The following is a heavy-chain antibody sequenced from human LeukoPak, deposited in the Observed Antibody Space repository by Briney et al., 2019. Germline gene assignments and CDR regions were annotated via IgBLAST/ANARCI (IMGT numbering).Heavy chain of an antibody. J-gene: IGHJ4*02. CDR1: GFTFSSYS. Sequence: GGSLRLSCAASGFTFSSYSMNWVRQAPGKGLEWVSSISSSSSYIYYADSVKGRFTISRDNAKNSLYLQTNSLRAEDTAVYYCAGERYCSSTSCYSAGDYWGQGTLVTVSS. D-gene: IGHD2-2*01. CDR3: AGERYCSSTSCYSAGDY. V-gene: IGHV3-21*01. CDR2: ISSSSSYI.